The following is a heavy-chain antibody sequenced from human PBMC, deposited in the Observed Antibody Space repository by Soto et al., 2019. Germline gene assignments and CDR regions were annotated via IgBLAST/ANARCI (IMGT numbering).Heavy chain of an antibody. D-gene: IGHD1-1*01. CDR2: VSYDVSGK. CDR3: ARDAEAYGNVMGTILSGYYYHGLDV. V-gene: IGHV3-30*03. Sequence: QVQLVESGGGVVQPGRSLRLSCVGSGFTFSSYGIHWVRQAPGKGLDRVAVVSYDVSGKYYADSVQGRFTISRDNSKNTRYLQMHTLGVEDTAVYHCARDAEAYGNVMGTILSGYYYHGLDVWGQGTTVFVSS. CDR1: GFTFSSYG. J-gene: IGHJ6*02.